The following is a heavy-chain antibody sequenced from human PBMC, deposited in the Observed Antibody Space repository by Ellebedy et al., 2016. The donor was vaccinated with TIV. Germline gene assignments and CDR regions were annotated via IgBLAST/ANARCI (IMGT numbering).Heavy chain of an antibody. CDR3: ARAEPYCTSTTCYAQIDY. CDR1: GFTFSYYG. Sequence: GESLKISXAASGFTFSYYGMHWVRQAPGKGLEWVAVIWYDGTNEYHADSVKGRFTISRDDAQNSLYLQMNSLRVEDTAVYYCARAEPYCTSTTCYAQIDYWGQGILVTVSS. V-gene: IGHV3-33*03. J-gene: IGHJ4*02. D-gene: IGHD2-2*01. CDR2: IWYDGTNE.